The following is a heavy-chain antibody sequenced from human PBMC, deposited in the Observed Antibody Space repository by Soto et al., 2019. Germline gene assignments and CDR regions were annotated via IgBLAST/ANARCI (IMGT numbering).Heavy chain of an antibody. Sequence: HPGGSLRLSCAASGFTVSSNYMSWVRQAPGKGLEWVSVIYSGGSTYYADSVKGRFTISRDNSKNTLYLQMNSLRAEDTAVYYCGKDRGSGSYAANYYYYGMDVWGQGTTVTVSS. V-gene: IGHV3-53*05. CDR3: GKDRGSGSYAANYYYYGMDV. CDR1: GFTVSSNY. J-gene: IGHJ6*02. CDR2: IYSGGST. D-gene: IGHD3-10*01.